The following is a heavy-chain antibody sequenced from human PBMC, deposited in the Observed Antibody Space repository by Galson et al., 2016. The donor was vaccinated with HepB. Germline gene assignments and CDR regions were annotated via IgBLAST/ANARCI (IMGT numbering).Heavy chain of an antibody. CDR3: ARSAYYCMEV. Sequence: SLRLSCAASGFSFSSFWMTWGRQAPGKGPEWVASIKPDGSEKYYVESVNGRFTISRDNAKNSLSLQMNSLRAEDTAVYYCARSAYYCMEVWGQGTTVTVSS. V-gene: IGHV3-7*01. J-gene: IGHJ6*02. CDR1: GFSFSSFW. CDR2: IKPDGSEK.